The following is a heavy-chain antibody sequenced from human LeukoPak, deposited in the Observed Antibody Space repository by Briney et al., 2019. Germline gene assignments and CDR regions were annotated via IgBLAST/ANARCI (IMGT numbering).Heavy chain of an antibody. CDR3: AKGAELLWFGETSPFDP. Sequence: PGRSMRLSCAASGFTFSSYGMHWVRQAPGKGLEGVAVISYDGSNKYDADSVKGRFTISRDNSKNTLYLQMNSLRAEDTAVYYCAKGAELLWFGETSPFDPWGQGTLVTVSS. CDR2: ISYDGSNK. V-gene: IGHV3-30*18. CDR1: GFTFSSYG. J-gene: IGHJ5*02. D-gene: IGHD3-10*01.